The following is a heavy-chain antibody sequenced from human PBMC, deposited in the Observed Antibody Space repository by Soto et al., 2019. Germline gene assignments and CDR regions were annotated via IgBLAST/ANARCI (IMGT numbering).Heavy chain of an antibody. CDR1: GFSLSTRGVG. V-gene: IGHV2-5*02. J-gene: IGHJ4*02. CDR3: AHRPRGFTYFFDH. CDR2: LYWDDDE. Sequence: QITLNESGPTLVKPTQTLTLTCTFSGFSLSTRGVGVGWIRQPPGKALEWLALLYWDDDERYSPSLMSRLTNTKDTSKNQVFLTMTNVDPVDTATYYCAHRPRGFTYFFDHWGQGTLVTVSS.